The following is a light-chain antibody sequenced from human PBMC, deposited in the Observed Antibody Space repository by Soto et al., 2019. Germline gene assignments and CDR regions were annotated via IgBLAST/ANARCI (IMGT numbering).Light chain of an antibody. V-gene: IGKV1-39*01. CDR2: TAS. CDR3: QQSFSTPYT. J-gene: IGKJ2*01. CDR1: QRINKY. Sequence: DIQMTQSPSSLSASVGDSVTIPCRASQRINKYLNWYQQRSGRAPRLLIHTASSLHSGVPSSFSGSGSGSDFTLTISSLQPEDFATYFCQQSFSTPYTFGQGTKLEI.